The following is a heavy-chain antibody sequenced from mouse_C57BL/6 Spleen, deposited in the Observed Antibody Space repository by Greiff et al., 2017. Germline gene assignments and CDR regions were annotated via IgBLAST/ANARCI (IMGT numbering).Heavy chain of an antibody. D-gene: IGHD2-5*01. Sequence: EVKLQESGPGLVKPSPSLSLTCSVTGYSITSGYYWNWIRQFPGNKLEWMGYISYDGSNNYNASLKNRISITHDTSKNQFFLKLNSVTTEDTATYCCASPYSTYHWYFDVWGTGTTVTVSS. V-gene: IGHV3-6*01. J-gene: IGHJ1*03. CDR1: GYSITSGYY. CDR3: ASPYSTYHWYFDV. CDR2: ISYDGSN.